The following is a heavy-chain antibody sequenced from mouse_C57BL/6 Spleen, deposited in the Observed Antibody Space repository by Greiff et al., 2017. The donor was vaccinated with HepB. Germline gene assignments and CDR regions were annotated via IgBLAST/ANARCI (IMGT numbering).Heavy chain of an antibody. J-gene: IGHJ3*01. CDR1: GFTFSSYA. D-gene: IGHD2-5*01. CDR3: ARDNYSKGAWFAY. V-gene: IGHV5-4*01. CDR2: ISDGGSYT. Sequence: EVQVVESGGGLVKPGGSLKLSCAASGFTFSSYAMSWVRQTPEKRLEWVATISDGGSYTYYPDNVKGRFTISRDNAKNNLYLQMSHLKSEDTAMYYCARDNYSKGAWFAYWGQGTLVTVSA.